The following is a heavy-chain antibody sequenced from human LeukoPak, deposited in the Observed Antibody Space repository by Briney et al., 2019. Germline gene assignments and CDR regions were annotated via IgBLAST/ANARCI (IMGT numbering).Heavy chain of an antibody. CDR1: GLSISSNY. Sequence: GGSLRLSCAASGLSISSNYMTWVRQAPGKGLEWASVIHSGGRAYYADSVKGRFTTSRDNSKNTLDLQMNSLSVEDTAVYYCVGVETITMVRGASGDVWGKGTTVTVSS. D-gene: IGHD3-10*01. V-gene: IGHV3-66*02. CDR2: IHSGGRA. CDR3: VGVETITMVRGASGDV. J-gene: IGHJ6*04.